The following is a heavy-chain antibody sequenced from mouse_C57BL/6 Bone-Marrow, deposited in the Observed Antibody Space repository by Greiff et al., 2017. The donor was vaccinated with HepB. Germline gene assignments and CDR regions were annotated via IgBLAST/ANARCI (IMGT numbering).Heavy chain of an antibody. V-gene: IGHV2-5*01. Sequence: QVQLKESGPGLVQPSQSLSITCTVSGFSLTSYGVHWVRQSPGKGLEWLGVIWRGGSTDYNAAFMSRLSITKDNSKSQVFFKMNSLQADDTAIYYCAKASYYSNFYAMDYWGQGTSVTVSS. CDR2: IWRGGST. CDR1: GFSLTSYG. CDR3: AKASYYSNFYAMDY. J-gene: IGHJ4*01. D-gene: IGHD2-5*01.